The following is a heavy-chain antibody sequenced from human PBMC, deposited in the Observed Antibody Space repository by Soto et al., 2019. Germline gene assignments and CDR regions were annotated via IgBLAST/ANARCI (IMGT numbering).Heavy chain of an antibody. CDR3: ARERRLMVSAQTNYYYGMDV. Sequence: QVQLVQSGAEVKKPGSSVKVSCKASGGTFSSYAISWVRQAPGQGLEWMGGIIPIFGTANYAQKFQGRVTITADESTSTAYMELSSLRSEDTAVYYCARERRLMVSAQTNYYYGMDVWGQGTTVTVSS. V-gene: IGHV1-69*01. J-gene: IGHJ6*02. D-gene: IGHD2-8*01. CDR1: GGTFSSYA. CDR2: IIPIFGTA.